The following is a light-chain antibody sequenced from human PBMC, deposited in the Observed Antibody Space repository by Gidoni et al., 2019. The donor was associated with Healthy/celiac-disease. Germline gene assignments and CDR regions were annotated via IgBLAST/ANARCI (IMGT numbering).Light chain of an antibody. CDR2: AAS. J-gene: IGKJ1*01. Sequence: DIHMTPSPSSLSASVGDRVTITCRASQSISSYLNWYQQKPGKAPKLLIYAASSLQSGVPSRCSGSGAGTDFTLTISSLQHEDFATYYCQQSYSTPQTFGQGTKVEIK. CDR1: QSISSY. CDR3: QQSYSTPQT. V-gene: IGKV1-39*01.